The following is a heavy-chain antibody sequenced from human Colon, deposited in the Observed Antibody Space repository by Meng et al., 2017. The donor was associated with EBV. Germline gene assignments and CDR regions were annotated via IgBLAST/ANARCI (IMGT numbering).Heavy chain of an antibody. CDR2: IYYSGST. V-gene: IGHV4-30-4*01. J-gene: IGHJ4*02. Sequence: QVQWQESGPGLVKPSQTLSLTCTVSGGSISSGYYYWSWIRQPPGKGLEWIGYIYYSGSTYYNPSLKSRVTISVDTSKNQFSLKLSSVTAADTAVYYCARDRGGLGAFDYWGQGTLVTVSS. D-gene: IGHD5-12*01. CDR3: ARDRGGLGAFDY. CDR1: GGSISSGYYY.